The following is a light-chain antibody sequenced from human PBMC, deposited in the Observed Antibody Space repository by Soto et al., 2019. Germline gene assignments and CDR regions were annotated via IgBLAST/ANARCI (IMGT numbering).Light chain of an antibody. CDR2: DVS. CDR1: RSIGDC. Sequence: DIQMTQSPPTLSASVGDRVAITCRASRSIGDCLAWYQQKPGRAPKLLISDVSRLESGVPSRFSGSGSGTEFTLTISSLQTDDFATYYCQQNNNSPWTFGQGTKVEIK. J-gene: IGKJ1*01. CDR3: QQNNNSPWT. V-gene: IGKV1-5*01.